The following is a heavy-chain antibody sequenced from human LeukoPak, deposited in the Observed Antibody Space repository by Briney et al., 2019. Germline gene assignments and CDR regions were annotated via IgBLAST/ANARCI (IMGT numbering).Heavy chain of an antibody. CDR2: ISADGAYT. CDR3: AKDRSSCTTTTCFFDD. V-gene: IGHV3-23*01. D-gene: IGHD2-2*01. CDR1: GFTFTDIT. Sequence: GGSLRLSCAASGFTFTDITTSWVRQPPGKGLEWVSAISADGAYTYYADSVKGRFTISRYNSKSTLFLQMNSLKAEDSALYYCAKDRSSCTTTTCFFDDWGQGTQVTVSS. J-gene: IGHJ4*02.